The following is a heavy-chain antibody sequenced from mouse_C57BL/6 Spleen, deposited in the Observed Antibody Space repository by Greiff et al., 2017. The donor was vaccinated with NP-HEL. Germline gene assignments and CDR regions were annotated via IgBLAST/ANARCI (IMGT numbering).Heavy chain of an antibody. CDR3: ARHTEPLTPVVDCAMDY. J-gene: IGHJ4*01. V-gene: IGHV1-9*01. CDR2: ILPGSGST. Sequence: QVQLQQSGAELMKPGASVKLSCKATGYTFTGYWIEWVKQRPGHGLEWIGEILPGSGSTNYNEKFKGKATFTADTSSNTAYMQLSSLTTEDSAIYYCARHTEPLTPVVDCAMDYWGQGTSVTVSS. D-gene: IGHD1-1*01. CDR1: GYTFTGYW.